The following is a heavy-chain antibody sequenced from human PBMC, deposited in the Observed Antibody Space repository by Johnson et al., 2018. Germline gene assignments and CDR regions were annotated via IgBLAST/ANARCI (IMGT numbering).Heavy chain of an antibody. CDR2: IYYSGPT. V-gene: IGHV4-39*01. CDR3: ARWAGAPLVGAVSGFDY. Sequence: QVQLQESGPGLVNPSETLSLTCTVSGGSISSSAYYWGWIRQSPGKGLEWIGSIYYSGPTFYNPSLKSRVTITVDTSKNQFSLRLNSVTAADTAVYYCARWAGAPLVGAVSGFDYWGQGTLVTVSS. J-gene: IGHJ4*02. D-gene: IGHD1-26*01. CDR1: GGSISSSAYY.